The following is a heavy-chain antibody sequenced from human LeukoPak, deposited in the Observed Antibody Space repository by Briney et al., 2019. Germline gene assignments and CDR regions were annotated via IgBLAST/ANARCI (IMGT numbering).Heavy chain of an antibody. D-gene: IGHD1-26*01. Sequence: GGSLRLSCTASGFTFSRYWMSWVRQAPGKGLEWVANIKQDGSERYFVDSVKGRFTIFRDNAKNSLYLQMNSLRAEDTAVYYCAREIVGLNKWFDPWGQGTLVTVSS. V-gene: IGHV3-7*01. CDR1: GFTFSRYW. J-gene: IGHJ5*02. CDR2: IKQDGSER. CDR3: AREIVGLNKWFDP.